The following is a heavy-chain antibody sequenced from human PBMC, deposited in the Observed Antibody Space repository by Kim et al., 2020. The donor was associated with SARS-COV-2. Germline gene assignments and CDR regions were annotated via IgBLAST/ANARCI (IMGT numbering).Heavy chain of an antibody. CDR3: AKDRALMGGGRIFGVVIIHLSFTFDY. Sequence: GGSLRLSCAASGFTFSSYAMSWVRQAPGKGLEWVSAISGSGGSTYYADSVKGRFTISRDNSKNTLYLQMNSLRAEDTAVYYCAKDRALMGGGRIFGVVIIHLSFTFDYWGQGTLVTVSS. J-gene: IGHJ4*02. CDR2: ISGSGGST. D-gene: IGHD3-3*01. CDR1: GFTFSSYA. V-gene: IGHV3-23*01.